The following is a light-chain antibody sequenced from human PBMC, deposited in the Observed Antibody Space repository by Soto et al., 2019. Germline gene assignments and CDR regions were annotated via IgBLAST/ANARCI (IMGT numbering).Light chain of an antibody. Sequence: AIQMTQSPSSLSASVGDRVTITCRASQGIRNDLGCYQQKPGKAPKLLIYAASSLQSGVPSRFSGSESGTDFTLPISILQPEDFATYYCLQDYNHPYTFGQGTKLEIK. CDR1: QGIRND. CDR2: AAS. CDR3: LQDYNHPYT. J-gene: IGKJ2*01. V-gene: IGKV1-6*01.